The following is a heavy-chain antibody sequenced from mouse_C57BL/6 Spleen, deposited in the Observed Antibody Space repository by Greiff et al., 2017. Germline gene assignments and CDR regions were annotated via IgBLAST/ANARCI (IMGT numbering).Heavy chain of an antibody. CDR3: ARPSHYYGSSYQDY. Sequence: QQPGAELVRPGSSVKLSCKASGYTFTSYWMHWVKQRPIQGLEWIGNIDPSDSETHYNQKFKDKATLTVDKSSSTAYMQLSSLTSEDSAVYYCARPSHYYGSSYQDYWGQGTTLTVSS. J-gene: IGHJ2*01. CDR1: GYTFTSYW. CDR2: IDPSDSET. V-gene: IGHV1-52*01. D-gene: IGHD1-1*01.